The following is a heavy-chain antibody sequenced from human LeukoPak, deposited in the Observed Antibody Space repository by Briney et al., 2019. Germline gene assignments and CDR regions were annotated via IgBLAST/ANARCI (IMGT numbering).Heavy chain of an antibody. J-gene: IGHJ4*02. Sequence: GGSLRLSCASSGFTSSNYIMRWVRLAPGRGLEWVSTITSSDGGTYYADSVRGRFTISRDNSKNTVYLQMNSLRAKDTAIYYCAKGFRYFDSWGPGTLVTVSS. CDR1: GFTSSNYI. CDR3: AKGFRYFDS. D-gene: IGHD3-10*01. CDR2: ITSSDGGT. V-gene: IGHV3-23*01.